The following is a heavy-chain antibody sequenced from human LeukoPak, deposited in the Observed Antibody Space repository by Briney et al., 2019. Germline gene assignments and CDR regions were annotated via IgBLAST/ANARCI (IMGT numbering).Heavy chain of an antibody. V-gene: IGHV1-69*13. D-gene: IGHD4-17*01. J-gene: IGHJ4*02. CDR2: IIPIFGTA. CDR3: ARAREDGGATVIHFDY. CDR1: GGTFSSYA. Sequence: SVKVSCKASGGTFSSYAISWVRQAPGQGLEWMGGIIPIFGTANYAQKFRGRVTITADESTSTAYMELSSLRSEDTAVYYCARAREDGGATVIHFDYWGQGTLVTVSS.